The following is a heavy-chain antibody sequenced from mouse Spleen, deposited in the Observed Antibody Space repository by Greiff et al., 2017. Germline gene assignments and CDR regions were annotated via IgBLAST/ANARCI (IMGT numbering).Heavy chain of an antibody. D-gene: IGHD2-3*01. CDR3: TRCVYVLFDF. Sequence: EVKLMESGGGLVQPGGSMKLSCVASGFTFSNYWMNWVRQSPEKGLEWVAEIRLKSNNYATHYAESVKGRFTISRDDSKSSVYLQMNNLRAEDTGIYYCTRCVYVLFDFWGQRTTLTVSS. CDR2: IRLKSNNYAT. J-gene: IGHJ2*01. V-gene: IGHV6-6*02. CDR1: GFTFSNYW.